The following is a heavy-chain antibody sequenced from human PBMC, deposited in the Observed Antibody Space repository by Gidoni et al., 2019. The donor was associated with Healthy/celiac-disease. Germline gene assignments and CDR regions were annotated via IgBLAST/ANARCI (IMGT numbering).Heavy chain of an antibody. D-gene: IGHD5-18*01. Sequence: EVQLVESGGGLVQPGGSLSPPGAASAFTASSNYRSWVRQAPGKGLEWVSVIYSGSSTYYADSVKGRFTISRDNSKNTLYLQMNSLRAEDTAVYYCARDRYSDGYDAFDIWGQGTMVTVSS. CDR2: IYSGSST. CDR1: AFTASSNY. V-gene: IGHV3-66*01. J-gene: IGHJ3*02. CDR3: ARDRYSDGYDAFDI.